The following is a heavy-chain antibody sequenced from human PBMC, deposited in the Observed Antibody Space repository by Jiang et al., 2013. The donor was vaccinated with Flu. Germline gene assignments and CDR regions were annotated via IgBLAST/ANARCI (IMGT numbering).Heavy chain of an antibody. Sequence: PGLVKPSETLSLTCSVSGGSISSGSYFWGWIRQPPGKGLEWLATIYSTGSTYYNPSLKSRVTISLDMSRSHFSLRLTSLTAADTAVYYCARSKELRSDAFDIWGQGTVVTVSS. CDR1: GGSISSGSYF. D-gene: IGHD1-7*01. CDR3: ARSKELRSDAFDI. V-gene: IGHV4-39*07. J-gene: IGHJ3*02. CDR2: IYSTGST.